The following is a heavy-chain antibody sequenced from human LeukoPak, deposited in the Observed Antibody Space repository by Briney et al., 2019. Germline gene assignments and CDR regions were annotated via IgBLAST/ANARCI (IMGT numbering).Heavy chain of an antibody. D-gene: IGHD3-10*01. Sequence: GGSLRLSCAASGFTFSSYSMNWVRQAPGKGLEWVAVIWYDGSNKYYADSVKGRFTISRDNSKNMLYLQLNSLRAEDTAVYYCARDVNSGSYGYWGQGTLVTVSS. J-gene: IGHJ4*02. CDR1: GFTFSSYS. CDR3: ARDVNSGSYGY. V-gene: IGHV3-33*08. CDR2: IWYDGSNK.